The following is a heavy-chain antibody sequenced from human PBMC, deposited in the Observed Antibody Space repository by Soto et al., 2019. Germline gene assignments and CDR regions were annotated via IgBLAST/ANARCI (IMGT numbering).Heavy chain of an antibody. CDR3: ATEGGAYNSFQYGPDV. V-gene: IGHV4-30-4*08. CDR1: VDGC. D-gene: IGHD3-16*01. Sequence: VDGCRISIKQPPGKGLEWIGYIYYSGSTYYNPCLGSRVTISVDTSKNQFSLKLNSITVADTAVYYCATEGGAYNSFQYGPDVWGQGTTVTV. J-gene: IGHJ6*02. CDR2: IYYSGST.